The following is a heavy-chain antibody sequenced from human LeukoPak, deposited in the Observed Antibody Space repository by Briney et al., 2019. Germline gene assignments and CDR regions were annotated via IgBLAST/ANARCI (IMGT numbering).Heavy chain of an antibody. CDR1: GYSISSGYY. D-gene: IGHD6-6*01. Sequence: SETLSLTCTVSGYSISSGYYWGWIRQPPGKGLEWIGSIYRRGTTYYTLSLKSRVTISVDTSKNQFSLKLSSVTAADTAVYYCARLRASYIAARHGNWFDPGAREPWSPSPQ. CDR2: IYRRGTT. CDR3: ARLRASYIAARHGNWFDP. V-gene: IGHV4-38-2*02. J-gene: IGHJ5*02.